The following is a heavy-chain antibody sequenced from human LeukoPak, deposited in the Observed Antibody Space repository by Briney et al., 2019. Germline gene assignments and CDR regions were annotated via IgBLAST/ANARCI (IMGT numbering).Heavy chain of an antibody. V-gene: IGHV3-23*01. Sequence: GGSLRLSCAPSGFTFSTYAMSWVRQAPGKGLEWVSAISGSGGSTYYADSVKGRFTISRDNSKNTLYLQMNSLRAEDTAVYYCANPVLGINFDYWGQGTLVTVSS. CDR3: ANPVLGINFDY. CDR2: ISGSGGST. D-gene: IGHD7-27*01. CDR1: GFTFSTYA. J-gene: IGHJ4*02.